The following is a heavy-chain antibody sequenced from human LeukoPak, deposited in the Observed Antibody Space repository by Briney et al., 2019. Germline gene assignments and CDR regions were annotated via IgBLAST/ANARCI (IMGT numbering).Heavy chain of an antibody. D-gene: IGHD4-23*01. Sequence: SQTLSLTCAISGDSVSSNSATWNWIRQSPSRGLEWLGRTYYRSKWYNIYAVSVKSRITINPDTSKNQFSLQLNSVTPEDTAVYYCARGHDYGGTPFDYWGQGILVTVSS. V-gene: IGHV6-1*01. CDR2: TYYRSKWYN. CDR3: ARGHDYGGTPFDY. CDR1: GDSVSSNSAT. J-gene: IGHJ4*02.